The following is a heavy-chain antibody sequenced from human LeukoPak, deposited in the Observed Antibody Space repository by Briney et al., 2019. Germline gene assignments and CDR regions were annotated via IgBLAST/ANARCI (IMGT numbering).Heavy chain of an antibody. CDR1: GFTFGGGA. J-gene: IGHJ3*02. V-gene: IGHV3-NL1*01. CDR2: ISGDGGST. D-gene: IGHD6-13*01. Sequence: GESLRLSCAASGFTFGGGAIHWIRKRPGKGQELVSLISGDGGSTSYANPVKSRLTISRDNSKNTLYLQMNSLRAEDTAVYYCARGPPAAGSIWGQGTMVTVSS. CDR3: ARGPPAAGSI.